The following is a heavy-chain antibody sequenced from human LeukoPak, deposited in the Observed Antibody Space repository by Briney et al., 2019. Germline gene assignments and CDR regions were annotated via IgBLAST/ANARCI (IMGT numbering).Heavy chain of an antibody. Sequence: PSETLSLTCTVSGGSISSGGYYWSWIRQHPGKGLEWIGYIYYSGSTCYNPSLKSRVTISVGTSKNQFSLKLSSVTAADTAVYYCAREGSSSWYGPYYYYYYMDVWGKGTTVTVSS. CDR3: AREGSSSWYGPYYYYYYMDV. CDR2: IYYSGST. J-gene: IGHJ6*03. D-gene: IGHD6-13*01. V-gene: IGHV4-31*03. CDR1: GGSISSGGYY.